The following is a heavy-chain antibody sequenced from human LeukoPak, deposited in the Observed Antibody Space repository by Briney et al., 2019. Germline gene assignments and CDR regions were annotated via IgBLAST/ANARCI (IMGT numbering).Heavy chain of an antibody. CDR1: GFTFSSYG. V-gene: IGHV3-13*01. J-gene: IGHJ4*02. CDR2: IGTAGDT. D-gene: IGHD1-14*01. Sequence: GGSLRLSCAASGFTFSSYGMHWVRQATGKGLEWVSGIGTAGDTYYPGSVKGQFTISRDNAKNSLYLQVNSLRAEDTAVYYCARGTLNIPGEHGAFDYWGQGTLVTVSS. CDR3: ARGTLNIPGEHGAFDY.